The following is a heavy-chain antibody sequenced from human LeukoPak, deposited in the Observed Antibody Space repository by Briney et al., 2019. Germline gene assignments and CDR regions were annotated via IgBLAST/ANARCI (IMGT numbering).Heavy chain of an antibody. Sequence: SETLSLTCTVSGGSISSSSYYWGWIRQPPGKGLEWIGSIYYSGSTYYNPSLKSRVTISVDTSKNQFSLKLSSVTAADTAVYYCARGEWEPDYWGQGTLVTVSS. D-gene: IGHD1-26*01. V-gene: IGHV4-39*07. J-gene: IGHJ4*02. CDR3: ARGEWEPDY. CDR1: GGSISSSSYY. CDR2: IYYSGST.